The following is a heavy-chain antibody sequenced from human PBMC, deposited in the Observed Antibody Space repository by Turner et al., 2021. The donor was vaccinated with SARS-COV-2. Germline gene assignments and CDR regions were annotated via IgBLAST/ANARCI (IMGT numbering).Heavy chain of an antibody. CDR3: ARDHLDPSTVTTWRGFDP. J-gene: IGHJ5*02. CDR1: GGPISSGGYY. CDR2: IYYSGIT. V-gene: IGHV4-31*03. Sequence: QVQLQESGPGLVKPSQTLSLTCTVPGGPISSGGYYWSWIRQHPGKGLEWIGYIYYSGITYYNPSLKSRVTISVDTSKNQFSLKLSSVTAADTAVYYCARDHLDPSTVTTWRGFDPWGQGTLVTVSS. D-gene: IGHD4-17*01.